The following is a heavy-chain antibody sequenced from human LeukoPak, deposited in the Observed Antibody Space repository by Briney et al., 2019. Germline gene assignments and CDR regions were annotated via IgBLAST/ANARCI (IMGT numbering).Heavy chain of an antibody. Sequence: GGSLRLSCAVSGFTFSSYAMSWVRQAPGRGLEWVSTIGTSGGDTYYTDSVKGRFTISRDNSKNTLYLQMNSLRAEDTAVYYCARESSSSGWYFDLWGRGTLVTVSS. J-gene: IGHJ2*01. CDR2: IGTSGGDT. CDR1: GFTFSSYA. V-gene: IGHV3-23*01. CDR3: ARESSSSGWYFDL. D-gene: IGHD6-6*01.